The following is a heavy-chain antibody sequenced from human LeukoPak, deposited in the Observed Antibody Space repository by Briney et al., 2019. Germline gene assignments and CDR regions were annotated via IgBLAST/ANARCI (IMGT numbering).Heavy chain of an antibody. J-gene: IGHJ4*02. Sequence: ASVKVSCKASGYTFTNYYMHWVRQAPGQGLEWMGWINPNSGGTIFAQEFQGRVTMTRDTSISTAYMELSRLRSDDSAVYYCVRGQYYHDRASPLHYWGQGTLVTVSS. D-gene: IGHD3-22*01. CDR3: VRGQYYHDRASPLHY. CDR2: INPNSGGT. V-gene: IGHV1-2*02. CDR1: GYTFTNYY.